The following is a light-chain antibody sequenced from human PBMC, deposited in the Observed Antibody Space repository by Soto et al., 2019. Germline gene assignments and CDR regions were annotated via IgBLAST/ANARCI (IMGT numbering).Light chain of an antibody. J-gene: IGKJ2*01. V-gene: IGKV3-20*01. Sequence: EIVLTQSPGTLSLSPGERATLSCRASQSVSSSYLAWYQQKPGQAPRLLIYGASSRATGIPDRFSGSGSGTDFTLTISRLEAEDFALYYCQQYGSSPSTFGQGKKLEI. CDR2: GAS. CDR1: QSVSSSY. CDR3: QQYGSSPST.